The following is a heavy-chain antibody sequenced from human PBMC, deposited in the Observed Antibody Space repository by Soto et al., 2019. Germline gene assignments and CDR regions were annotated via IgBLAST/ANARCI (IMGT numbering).Heavy chain of an antibody. V-gene: IGHV4-59*01. D-gene: IGHD2-15*01. J-gene: IGHJ6*03. CDR1: GGSISSYY. CDR2: IYYSGST. CDR3: ARGNTMFKLGYCSGGSCYSGADYDYYYYMDV. Sequence: TSETLSLTCTVSGGSISSYYWSWIRQPPGKGLERIGYIYYSGSTNYNPSLKSRVTISVDTSKNQFSLKLSSVSAADTAVYYCARGNTMFKLGYCSGGSCYSGADYDYYYYMDVWGKGTTVTVSS.